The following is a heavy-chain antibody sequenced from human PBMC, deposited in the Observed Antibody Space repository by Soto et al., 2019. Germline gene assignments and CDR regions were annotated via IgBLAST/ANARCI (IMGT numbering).Heavy chain of an antibody. CDR3: ARDLYYDFWSGYYTVPYYYYGMDV. J-gene: IGHJ6*02. D-gene: IGHD3-3*01. CDR1: GFTFSSYG. V-gene: IGHV3-33*01. CDR2: IWYGGSNK. Sequence: GGSLRLSCAASGFTFSSYGMHWVRQAPGKGLEWVAVIWYGGSNKYYADSVKGRFTISRDNSKNTLYLQMNSLRAEDTAVYYCARDLYYDFWSGYYTVPYYYYGMDVWGQGTTVTVSS.